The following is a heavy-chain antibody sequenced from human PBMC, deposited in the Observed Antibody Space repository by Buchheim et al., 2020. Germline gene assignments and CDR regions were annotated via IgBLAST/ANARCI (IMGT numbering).Heavy chain of an antibody. D-gene: IGHD3-3*01. V-gene: IGHV1-46*01. CDR2: INPSGGST. J-gene: IGHJ4*02. Sequence: QVQLVQSGAEVKKPGASVKVSCKASGYTFTSYYMHWVRQAPGQGLEWMGIINPSGGSTSYAQKFQGRVTMTRDTSTSTVYMELSSLRSEDTAVYYCASAGHPFYDFWSGYYGASFDYWGQGTL. CDR3: ASAGHPFYDFWSGYYGASFDY. CDR1: GYTFTSYY.